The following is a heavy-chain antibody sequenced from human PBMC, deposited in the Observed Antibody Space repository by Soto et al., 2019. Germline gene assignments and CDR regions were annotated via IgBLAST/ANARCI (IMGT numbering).Heavy chain of an antibody. CDR2: INAANGNT. Sequence: QVQLVQSGAEVKKPGASVKISCKASGYSFSNYDIHWVRQAPGQRPEWMGGINAANGNTLYPQKFQGGLLISRDTSASTAYMELSSLRSEDTALYYCARDGPEYCSGGSCYRPWFDYWGQGTLVTVSS. V-gene: IGHV1-3*01. CDR1: GYSFSNYD. CDR3: ARDGPEYCSGGSCYRPWFDY. J-gene: IGHJ4*02. D-gene: IGHD2-15*01.